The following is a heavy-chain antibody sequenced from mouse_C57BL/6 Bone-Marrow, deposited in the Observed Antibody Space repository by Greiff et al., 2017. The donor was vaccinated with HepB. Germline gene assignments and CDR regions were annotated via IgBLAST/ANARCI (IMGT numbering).Heavy chain of an antibody. D-gene: IGHD2-5*01. CDR1: GYAFTNYL. V-gene: IGHV1-54*01. Sequence: QVQLQQSGAELVRPGTSVKVSCKASGYAFTNYLIEWVKQRPGQGLEWIGVINPGSGGTNYNEKFKGKATLTADKSSSTAYMQLSSLTSEDAAVYFCARWGRSYYSKFGFAYWGQGTLVTVSA. CDR3: ARWGRSYYSKFGFAY. CDR2: INPGSGGT. J-gene: IGHJ3*01.